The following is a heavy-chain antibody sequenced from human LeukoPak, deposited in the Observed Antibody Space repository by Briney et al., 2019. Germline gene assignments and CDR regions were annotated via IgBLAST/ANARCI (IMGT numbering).Heavy chain of an antibody. V-gene: IGHV1-69*04. D-gene: IGHD2-15*01. Sequence: SVKVSCKASGGTFSSYAISWVRQAPGQGLEWMGRIIPIFGIANYAQKFQGRVTITADKSTSTAYMELSSLRSEDTAVYYCARGSFYCSGGSCYFDYWGQGTLVTVSS. CDR3: ARGSFYCSGGSCYFDY. CDR2: IIPIFGIA. J-gene: IGHJ4*02. CDR1: GGTFSSYA.